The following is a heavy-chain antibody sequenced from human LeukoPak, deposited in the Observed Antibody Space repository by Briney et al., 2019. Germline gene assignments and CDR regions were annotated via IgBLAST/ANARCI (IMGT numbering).Heavy chain of an antibody. D-gene: IGHD2-21*02. V-gene: IGHV4-59*01. CDR3: ARGDYDHYYGMDV. CDR2: IYYSGST. CDR1: GGSISSYY. J-gene: IGHJ6*02. Sequence: TPSETLSLTCTVSGGSISSYYWSWIRQPPGKGLEWIGFIYYSGSTNYNPSLKSRVTISVDTSKNQFSLKLSSVTAADTAAYYCARGDYDHYYGMDVWGQGTTVTVSS.